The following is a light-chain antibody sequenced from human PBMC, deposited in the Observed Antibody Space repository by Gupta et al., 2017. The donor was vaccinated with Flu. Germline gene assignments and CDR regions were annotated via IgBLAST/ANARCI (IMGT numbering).Light chain of an antibody. V-gene: IGLV3-21*03. CDR1: NIGSKS. J-gene: IGLJ3*02. CDR2: DDS. CDR3: QVCDRSSDNQV. Sequence: GKTARISSGGNNIGSKSVHWYQQKPGQAPVLVVYDDSDRPSGIPERFSGSNSGNTATLTISRVEAGDEADYYCQVCDRSSDNQVFGGGTKLTVL.